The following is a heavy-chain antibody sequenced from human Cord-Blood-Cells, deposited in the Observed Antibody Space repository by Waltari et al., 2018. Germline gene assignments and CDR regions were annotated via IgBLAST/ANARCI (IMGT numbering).Heavy chain of an antibody. Sequence: QVQLVESGGGVVQPGRSLRLSCAASGFTFSSSGMPWVRQAPGKGLAWVAVIWYDGSNKYYADSVKGRFTISRDNSKNTLYLQMNSLRAEDTAVYYCARWYNWNYGPQRGMDVWGQGTTVTVSS. CDR1: GFTFSSSG. CDR2: IWYDGSNK. CDR3: ARWYNWNYGPQRGMDV. D-gene: IGHD1-7*01. J-gene: IGHJ6*02. V-gene: IGHV3-33*01.